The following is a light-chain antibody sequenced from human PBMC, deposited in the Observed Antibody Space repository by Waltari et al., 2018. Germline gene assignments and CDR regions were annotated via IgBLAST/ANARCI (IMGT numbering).Light chain of an antibody. V-gene: IGLV2-11*01. CDR3: SSFPGGSLV. Sequence: QSALTQPRSVSGSPGQSVTISCTKTNSDIDPFNYVSWYQQHPGKAPKLVIYDVRVRPSGVPDRFSGSRCGNTASLIISGLQPEDEADYYCSSFPGGSLVFGGGTELTVL. CDR2: DVR. CDR1: NSDIDPFNY. J-gene: IGLJ2*01.